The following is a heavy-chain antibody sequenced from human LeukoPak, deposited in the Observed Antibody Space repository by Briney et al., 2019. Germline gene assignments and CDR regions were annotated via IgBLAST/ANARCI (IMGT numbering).Heavy chain of an antibody. Sequence: GGSLRLSCAASGFTFSSYALNGVRQAPGKGLEWVSGISGSGGDTYFADSVKSRFTISRDNSKNTLYLQMNSLRAEDTAVYYCERLLSSAGHFNYWGQGTLVTVSS. CDR2: ISGSGGDT. J-gene: IGHJ4*02. V-gene: IGHV3-23*01. D-gene: IGHD6-13*01. CDR3: ERLLSSAGHFNY. CDR1: GFTFSSYA.